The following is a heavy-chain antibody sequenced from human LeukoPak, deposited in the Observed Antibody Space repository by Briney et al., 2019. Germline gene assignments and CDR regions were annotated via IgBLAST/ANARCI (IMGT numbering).Heavy chain of an antibody. CDR1: GFTFSSYA. Sequence: GGSLRLSCAASGFTFSSYAMHWVRQAPGKGLEWVAVISYDGSNKYYADSVKGRFTISRDNSKNTLFLQMNSLRAEDTAVFYCVKRGFNVRVPTADYFDYWGQGTLVTVSS. J-gene: IGHJ4*02. V-gene: IGHV3-30-3*01. D-gene: IGHD2-2*01. CDR2: ISYDGSNK. CDR3: VKRGFNVRVPTADYFDY.